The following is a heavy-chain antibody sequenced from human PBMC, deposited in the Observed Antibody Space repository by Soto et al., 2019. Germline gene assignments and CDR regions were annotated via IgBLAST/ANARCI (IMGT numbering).Heavy chain of an antibody. D-gene: IGHD3-3*02. Sequence: GGSLRLSCAASGFTFSTYGMNWVRQAPGKGLEWLSSISDSGHYIYYADSVKGRFTISRDNAKNSLFLQMNSLRGEDTAFYYCAISRLALPYSASHWFDPWGHGTLVTLSS. CDR1: GFTFSTYG. CDR3: AISRLALPYSASHWFDP. V-gene: IGHV3-21*01. J-gene: IGHJ5*02. CDR2: ISDSGHYI.